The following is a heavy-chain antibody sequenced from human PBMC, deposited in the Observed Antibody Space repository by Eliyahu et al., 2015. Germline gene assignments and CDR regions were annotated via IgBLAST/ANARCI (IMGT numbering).Heavy chain of an antibody. J-gene: IGHJ6*04. CDR2: ISGSGGST. V-gene: IGHV3-23*04. D-gene: IGHD4-11*01. Sequence: EVQLVESGGGLVQPGGSLXXXXSASGFTFSSYAMSWVRQAPGKGLEWVSAISGSGGSTYYADSVKGRFTISRDNSKNTLYLQMNSLRAEDTAVYYCANTVTGLWGKGTTVTVSS. CDR1: GFTFSSYA. CDR3: ANTVTGL.